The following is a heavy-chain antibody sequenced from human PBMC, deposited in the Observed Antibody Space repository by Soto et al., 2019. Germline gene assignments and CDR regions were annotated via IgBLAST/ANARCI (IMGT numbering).Heavy chain of an antibody. J-gene: IGHJ4*02. CDR2: FIPVYRTL. Sequence: SVKVSCKASGGSFGKSAINWVRQTPGQGLEWLGGFIPVYRTLNYAQKFQGRVTITADESTGTAYMTLSSLASDDTAVYYCATGVIWIGYFTVDSWGQGTRVTVSA. CDR1: GGSFGKSA. D-gene: IGHD3-3*01. V-gene: IGHV1-69*13. CDR3: ATGVIWIGYFTVDS.